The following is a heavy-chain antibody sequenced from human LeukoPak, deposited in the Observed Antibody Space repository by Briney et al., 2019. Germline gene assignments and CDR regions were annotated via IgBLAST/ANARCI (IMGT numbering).Heavy chain of an antibody. CDR2: IHPSGSP. V-gene: IGHV4-61*02. J-gene: IGHJ5*02. CDR1: GGSIKSGTDY. D-gene: IGHD4-17*01. Sequence: SETLSLTCTVSGGSIKSGTDYWSWIRQPAGTGLEWIGRIHPSGSPNYNPSLKSRVTISIDTSKNQFSLKLSSVTAADTAVYYCAREPYGDYNWFDPWGQGTLVTVSS. CDR3: AREPYGDYNWFDP.